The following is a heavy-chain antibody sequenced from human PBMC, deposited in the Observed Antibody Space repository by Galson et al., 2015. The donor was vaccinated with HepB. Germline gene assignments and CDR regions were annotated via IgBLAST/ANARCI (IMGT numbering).Heavy chain of an antibody. J-gene: IGHJ5*02. Sequence: SVKVSCKASGGTFSSYAISWVRQAPGQGLEWMGGIIPILGIANYAQKFQGRVTITADKSTSTAYMELSSLRSEDTAVYYCASGEGLRHWFDPWGQGTLVTVSS. CDR1: GGTFSSYA. CDR2: IIPILGIA. CDR3: ASGEGLRHWFDP. V-gene: IGHV1-69*10. D-gene: IGHD5-12*01.